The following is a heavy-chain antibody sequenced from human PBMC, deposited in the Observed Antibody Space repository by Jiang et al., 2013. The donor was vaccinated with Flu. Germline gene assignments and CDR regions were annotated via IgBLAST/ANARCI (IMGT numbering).Heavy chain of an antibody. J-gene: IGHJ6*02. D-gene: IGHD5-12*01. CDR3: ARWGLVATTPIEYYGMDV. CDR2: TYYRSKWSKWYN. CDR1: GDSVSSDSAA. Sequence: SQTLSLTCVIYGDSVSSDSAAWNWIRQAPSRGLEWLGRTYYRSKWSKWYNEYAVSVKSRMIIKSDASRNQISLQLNSVTPEDAAVYYCARWGLVATTPIEYYGMDVWGQGTTVTVSS. V-gene: IGHV6-1*01.